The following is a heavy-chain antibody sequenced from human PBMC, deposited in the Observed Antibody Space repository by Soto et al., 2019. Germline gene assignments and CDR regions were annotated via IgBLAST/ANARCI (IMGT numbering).Heavy chain of an antibody. Sequence: GGSLRLSCAASGFTFSDYYMSWIRQAPGKGLEWVSYISSSSSYTNYADSVKGRFTISRDNAKNSLYLQMNSLRSEDTAVYYCARVGGIVVVPAAPYYYGMDVWGQGTTVTVSS. D-gene: IGHD2-2*01. CDR1: GFTFSDYY. CDR3: ARVGGIVVVPAAPYYYGMDV. CDR2: ISSSSSYT. V-gene: IGHV3-11*06. J-gene: IGHJ6*02.